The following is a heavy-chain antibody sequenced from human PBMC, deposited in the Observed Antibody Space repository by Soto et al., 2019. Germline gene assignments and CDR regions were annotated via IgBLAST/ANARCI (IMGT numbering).Heavy chain of an antibody. Sequence: SETLSLTCTVSDGSISSGDYYWSWIRQLPGKGLEWIGYIFYSGNTYYNPSLKSRVTISVDTSKNQFSLKLTSVTAADTAVYYCASLRGSGTNFFFASWGQGTLVTVSS. V-gene: IGHV4-31*03. CDR1: DGSISSGDYY. CDR3: ASLRGSGTNFFFAS. CDR2: IFYSGNT. J-gene: IGHJ4*02. D-gene: IGHD3-10*01.